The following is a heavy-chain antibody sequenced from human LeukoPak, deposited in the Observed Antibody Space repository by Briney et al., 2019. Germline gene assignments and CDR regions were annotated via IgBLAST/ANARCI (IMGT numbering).Heavy chain of an antibody. CDR2: ISSSGSTL. D-gene: IGHD1-26*01. V-gene: IGHV3-48*04. CDR3: ARVYWELLPHFDY. CDR1: GFTFSSYA. Sequence: GGSLRLSCAASGFTFSSYAMSWVRQAPGKGLEWVSYISSSGSTLYYADSVKGRFTISRDNAKNSLYLQMNSLRAEDTAVYYCARVYWELLPHFDYWGQGTLVTVSS. J-gene: IGHJ4*02.